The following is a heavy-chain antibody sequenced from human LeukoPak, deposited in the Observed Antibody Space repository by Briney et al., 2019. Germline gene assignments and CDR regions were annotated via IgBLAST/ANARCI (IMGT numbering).Heavy chain of an antibody. CDR2: IKQDGSEK. J-gene: IGHJ6*02. Sequence: GGSLRLSCAASRFTFSSYWMSWVRQAPGKGLEWVANIKQDGSEKYYVDSVKGRFTISRDNAKNSLYLQMNSLRAEDTAVYYCARDKGYSYGYVGYYYGMDVWGQGTTVTVSS. V-gene: IGHV3-7*01. CDR3: ARDKGYSYGYVGYYYGMDV. CDR1: RFTFSSYW. D-gene: IGHD5-18*01.